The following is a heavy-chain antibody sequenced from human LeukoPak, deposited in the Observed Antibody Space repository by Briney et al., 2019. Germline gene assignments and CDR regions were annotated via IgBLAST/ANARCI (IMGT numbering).Heavy chain of an antibody. J-gene: IGHJ6*04. Sequence: GGSLRLSCAASGFTFSSYSMNWVRQAPGKGLEWVSSISSSSSYIYYADSVKGRFTISRDNAKNSLYLQMNSLRAEDTAVYYCARARLRYYGSGSYGVWGKGTTVTISS. CDR2: ISSSSSYI. V-gene: IGHV3-21*01. D-gene: IGHD3-10*01. CDR3: ARARLRYYGSGSYGV. CDR1: GFTFSSYS.